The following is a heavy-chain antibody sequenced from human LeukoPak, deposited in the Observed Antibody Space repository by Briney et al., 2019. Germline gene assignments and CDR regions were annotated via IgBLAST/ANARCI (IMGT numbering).Heavy chain of an antibody. CDR3: ARGRRLVVPAASWFDP. J-gene: IGHJ5*02. D-gene: IGHD2-2*01. CDR1: GYTFTGYY. Sequence: ASVKVSCKASGYTFTGYYMHWVGQAPGQGLEWMGWINPNSGGTNYAQKFQGRVTMTRDTSISTAYMELSRLRSDDTAVYYCARGRRLVVPAASWFDPWGQGTLVTVSS. V-gene: IGHV1-2*02. CDR2: INPNSGGT.